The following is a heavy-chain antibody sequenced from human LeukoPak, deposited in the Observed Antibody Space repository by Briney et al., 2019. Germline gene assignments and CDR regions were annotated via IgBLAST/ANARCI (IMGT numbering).Heavy chain of an antibody. J-gene: IGHJ5*02. Sequence: SETLSLTCSVSGGSISSYYWSWIRQPPGKGLEWIGYIYYSRSTNYNPSLKSRVTISVDTSKNQFSLKLSSVTAADTAVYYCAREVVVVPAAENWFDPWGQGTLVTVSS. D-gene: IGHD2-2*01. CDR3: AREVVVVPAAENWFDP. CDR2: IYYSRST. V-gene: IGHV4-59*01. CDR1: GGSISSYY.